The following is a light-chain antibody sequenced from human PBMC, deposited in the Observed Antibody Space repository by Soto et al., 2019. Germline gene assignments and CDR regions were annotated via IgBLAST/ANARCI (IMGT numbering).Light chain of an antibody. CDR1: QTVTTN. V-gene: IGKV3-15*01. J-gene: IGKJ4*01. Sequence: EIVMTQSPATLSVSPGERATLSCRASQTVTTNLAWYQQKPGQAPRLLIYGASTRATGFPARFSGSGSGTEFTLTISSLQSEDFAVYYCQQYNDWPLPFGGGTKVDIK. CDR2: GAS. CDR3: QQYNDWPLP.